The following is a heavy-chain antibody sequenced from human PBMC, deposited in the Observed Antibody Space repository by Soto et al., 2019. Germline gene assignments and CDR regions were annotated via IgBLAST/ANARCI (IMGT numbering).Heavy chain of an antibody. CDR1: GGSISSYY. CDR2: IYHSGST. Sequence: SDTLSLTCTVSGGSISSYYWSWIRQPPGKGLEWIGYIYHSGSTYYNPSLKSRVTISVDRSKNQFSLKLSSVTAADTAVYYCARGQGVAAAVTNWFDPWGQGTLVTVSS. CDR3: ARGQGVAAAVTNWFDP. V-gene: IGHV4-59*12. J-gene: IGHJ5*02. D-gene: IGHD6-13*01.